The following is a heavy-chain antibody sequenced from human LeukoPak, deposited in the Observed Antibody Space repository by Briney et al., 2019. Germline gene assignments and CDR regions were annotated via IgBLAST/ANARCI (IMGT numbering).Heavy chain of an antibody. J-gene: IGHJ5*02. CDR1: DFTFSTYA. CDR2: ISCGGGTT. Sequence: PGGSLRLSCAASDFTFSTYAMSWVRQAPGRGLEWVSTISCGGGTTYYAYSVNGRFTSSRDKSKNTLYLQMKRLRAEDTAIYYCAKGTKAHILTAYMRDRWFDPWGQGTLVTVSS. V-gene: IGHV3-23*01. CDR3: AKGTKAHILTAYMRDRWFDP. D-gene: IGHD3-9*01.